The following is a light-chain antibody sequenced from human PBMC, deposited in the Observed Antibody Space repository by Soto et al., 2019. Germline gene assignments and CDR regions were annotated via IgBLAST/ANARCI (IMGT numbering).Light chain of an antibody. Sequence: SALTQPRSVSGSPGQSITISCTGTSSDVGGYNYVSWYQQHPGKAPKVMIYEVTKRPSGVPDRFSVSKSGSTASLTVSGLHSGNQAVHYSPSNAGRCTLVFGGGT. CDR3: PSNAGRCTLV. CDR1: SSDVGGYNY. CDR2: EVT. J-gene: IGLJ2*01. V-gene: IGLV2-11*01.